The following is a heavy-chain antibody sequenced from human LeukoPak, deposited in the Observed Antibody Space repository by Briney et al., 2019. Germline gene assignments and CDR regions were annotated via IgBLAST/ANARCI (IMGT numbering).Heavy chain of an antibody. V-gene: IGHV4-59*12. D-gene: IGHD4-11*01. CDR2: ISYSGST. CDR1: GGSISSYY. Sequence: SETLSLTCTVSGGSISSYYWSWIRQPPGKGLEWIGDISYSGSTNYNPSPKSRVTISVETSKNQFSLKLTSVTAADTAVYYCARDVYRAFDIGGQGTMVTVSS. J-gene: IGHJ3*02. CDR3: ARDVYRAFDI.